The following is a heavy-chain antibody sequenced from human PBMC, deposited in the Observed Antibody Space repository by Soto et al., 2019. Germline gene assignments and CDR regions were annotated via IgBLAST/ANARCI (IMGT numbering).Heavy chain of an antibody. CDR1: GFTFSSYA. V-gene: IGHV3-23*01. CDR3: AKRIAVAGPGGRYIDY. Sequence: EVQLLESGGGLVQPGGSLRLSCAASGFTFSSYAMSWVRQAPGKGLEWVSAISGSGGSTYYSESVKGRFTISRDNSKNTLYLQMNSLRAEDTAVYYCAKRIAVAGPGGRYIDYWGQGTLVTVSS. J-gene: IGHJ4*02. CDR2: ISGSGGST. D-gene: IGHD6-19*01.